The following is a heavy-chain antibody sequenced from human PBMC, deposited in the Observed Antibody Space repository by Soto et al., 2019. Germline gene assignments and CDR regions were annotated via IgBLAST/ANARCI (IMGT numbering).Heavy chain of an antibody. Sequence: QVQLQESGPGLVKPSQTLSLTCTVSGGSIRSDDYHWSWIRQPPGKGLEWIGYIYYTGSTYYNPSLKSRINISGDTSRNQFSLRLSSVTAADTAVYYCAVCRGVSNYYFDSWGQGTLVTVSS. CDR2: IYYTGST. CDR1: GGSIRSDDYH. D-gene: IGHD2-15*01. CDR3: AVCRGVSNYYFDS. J-gene: IGHJ4*02. V-gene: IGHV4-30-4*01.